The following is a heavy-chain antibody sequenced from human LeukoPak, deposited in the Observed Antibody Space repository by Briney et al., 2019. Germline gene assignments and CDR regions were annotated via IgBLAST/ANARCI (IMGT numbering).Heavy chain of an antibody. V-gene: IGHV5-51*01. Sequence: AESQKISCKGSGYSFTSYWIGWVRQTPGKGLEWMGIIYPGDSDTRYSPSFQGQVTISADKSISTAYLQWSSLMASDTAMYYCARHSCSSTSCLGGYWFDPWGQGTLVTVSS. D-gene: IGHD2-2*01. CDR2: IYPGDSDT. J-gene: IGHJ5*02. CDR1: GYSFTSYW. CDR3: ARHSCSSTSCLGGYWFDP.